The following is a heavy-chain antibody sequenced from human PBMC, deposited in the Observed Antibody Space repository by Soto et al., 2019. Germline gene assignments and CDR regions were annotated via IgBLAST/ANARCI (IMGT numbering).Heavy chain of an antibody. CDR3: ATAISSPFSNFDY. V-gene: IGHV3-7*01. D-gene: IGHD2-2*01. CDR2: IKEDASEE. J-gene: IGHJ4*02. Sequence: EVQLVQSGGDLVQPGGSLRLSCVASGFTFSTYWMTWVRQAPGMGLEWVAGIKEDASEELYVDSVKGRFSVYRDNAKNPLYLQLNSLSAEDTAVYYCATAISSPFSNFDYWGQGSLVTVSS. CDR1: GFTFSTYW.